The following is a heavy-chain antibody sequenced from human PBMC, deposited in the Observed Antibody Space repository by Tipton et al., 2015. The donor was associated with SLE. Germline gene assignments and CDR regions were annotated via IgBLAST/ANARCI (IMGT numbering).Heavy chain of an antibody. V-gene: IGHV4-39*07. CDR2: MFYSGRT. D-gene: IGHD1-26*01. CDR3: ARGLFPWELFY. Sequence: TLFLTCTVSGGSISSSIDFGGWIRQPPGKGLEWIGSMFYSGRTYYNPSLKSRVSISVDTSKNQFFLKLSSVTAADTAVYYCARGLFPWELFYWGQGTLVTVSS. CDR1: GGSISSSIDF. J-gene: IGHJ4*02.